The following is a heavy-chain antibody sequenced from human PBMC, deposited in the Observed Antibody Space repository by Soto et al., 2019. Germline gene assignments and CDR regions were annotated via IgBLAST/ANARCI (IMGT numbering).Heavy chain of an antibody. Sequence: GGSLRLSCAASGFTFSSYGMHWVRQAPGKGLEWVAVIWYDGSNKYYADSVKGRFTISRDNSKNTLYLQMNSLRAEDTAVYYCARGPYGSGARVSHMDVWGKGTTVTVSS. J-gene: IGHJ6*03. CDR3: ARGPYGSGARVSHMDV. CDR2: IWYDGSNK. D-gene: IGHD3-10*01. CDR1: GFTFSSYG. V-gene: IGHV3-33*01.